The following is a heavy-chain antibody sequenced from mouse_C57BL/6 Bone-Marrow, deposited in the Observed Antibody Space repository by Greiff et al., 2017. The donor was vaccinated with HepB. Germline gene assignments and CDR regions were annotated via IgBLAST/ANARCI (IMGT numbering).Heavy chain of an antibody. D-gene: IGHD1-1*01. Sequence: EVKLMESGGGLVKPGGSLKLSCAASGFTFSDYGMHWVRQAPEKGLEWVAYISSGSSTIYYADTVKGRFTISRDNAKNNLFLQMTSLRSEDTAMYYCARRRTTVVATDYFDYWGQGTTLTVSS. CDR3: ARRRTTVVATDYFDY. CDR2: ISSGSSTI. J-gene: IGHJ2*01. V-gene: IGHV5-17*01. CDR1: GFTFSDYG.